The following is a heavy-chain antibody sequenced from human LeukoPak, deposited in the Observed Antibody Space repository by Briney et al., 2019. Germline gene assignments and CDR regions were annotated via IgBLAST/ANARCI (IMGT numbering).Heavy chain of an antibody. D-gene: IGHD3-3*01. CDR3: ARVQVLRFLEWLPNYYYGMDV. J-gene: IGHJ6*02. CDR2: INHSGST. V-gene: IGHV4-30-2*01. CDR1: GGSISSGGYY. Sequence: SQTLSLTCTVSGGSISSGGYYWSWIRQPPGRGLEWIGEINHSGSTNYNPSLKSRVTISVDTSKNQFSLKLSSVTAADTAVYYCARVQVLRFLEWLPNYYYGMDVWGQGTTVTVSS.